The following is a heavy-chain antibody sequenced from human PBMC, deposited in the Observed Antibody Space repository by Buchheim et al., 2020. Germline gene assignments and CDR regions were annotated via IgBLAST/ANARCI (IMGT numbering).Heavy chain of an antibody. D-gene: IGHD3-9*01. CDR3: ARVDILTGYYMRY. CDR1: GFTFSSYA. CDR2: ISYDGSNK. Sequence: QVQLVESGGGVVQPGRSLRLSCAASGFTFSSYAMHWVRQAPGKGLEWVAVISYDGSNKYYADSVKGRFTISRDNSKNKLYLQMNSLRAEDTAVYYCARVDILTGYYMRYWGQGTL. J-gene: IGHJ4*02. V-gene: IGHV3-30*04.